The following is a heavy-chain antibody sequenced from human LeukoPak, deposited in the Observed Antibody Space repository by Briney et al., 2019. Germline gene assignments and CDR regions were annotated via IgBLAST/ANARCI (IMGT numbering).Heavy chain of an antibody. V-gene: IGHV4-39*07. CDR3: ARGTIRSYYYDSSGELDD. CDR1: GGSISSSSYY. Sequence: SETLSLTCTVSGGSISSSSYYWGWIRQPPGKGLEWIGSIYYSGSTYYNPSLKSRVTISVDTSKNQFSLKLSSVTAADTAVYYCARGTIRSYYYDSSGELDDWGQGTLVTVSS. CDR2: IYYSGST. D-gene: IGHD3-22*01. J-gene: IGHJ4*02.